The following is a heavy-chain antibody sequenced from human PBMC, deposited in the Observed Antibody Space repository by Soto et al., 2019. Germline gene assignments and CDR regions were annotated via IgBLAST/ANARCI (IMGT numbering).Heavy chain of an antibody. V-gene: IGHV1-69*01. CDR2: IIPIFGTA. CDR1: GGTFSSYA. CDR3: ARDSAVVDTAMVWYFDL. D-gene: IGHD5-18*01. Sequence: QVQLVQSGAEVEKPGSSVKVSCKASGGTFSSYAISWVRQAPGQGLEWMGGIIPIFGTANYAKKFQGRVTITADESTSTAYMELSSLRSEDTAVYYCARDSAVVDTAMVWYFDLWGRGTLVTVSS. J-gene: IGHJ2*01.